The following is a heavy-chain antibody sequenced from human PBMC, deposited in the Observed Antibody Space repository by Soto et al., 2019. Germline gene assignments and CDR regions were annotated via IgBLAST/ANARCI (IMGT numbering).Heavy chain of an antibody. Sequence: QVQLQESGPGLVKPSGTLSLTCAVSGGSISSSKWWSWVRQPPGKGLEWIGEIYHSGSTNYNPSLKRPVTISVYKAKNQFSLKLSSVTAADTAVYSCARRGLDCSGGSCYSFFDYWGQGTLVTVSS. CDR3: ARRGLDCSGGSCYSFFDY. CDR2: IYHSGST. J-gene: IGHJ4*02. CDR1: GGSISSSKW. D-gene: IGHD2-15*01. V-gene: IGHV4-4*02.